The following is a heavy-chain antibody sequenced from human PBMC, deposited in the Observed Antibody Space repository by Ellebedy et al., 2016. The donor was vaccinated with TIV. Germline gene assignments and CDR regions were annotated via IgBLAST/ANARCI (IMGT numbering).Heavy chain of an antibody. CDR3: ARVDRGWHYWYFDL. CDR2: INKDGSEK. V-gene: IGHV3-7*01. Sequence: GESLKISCAASGFTFSFYWMSWVRQAPGKGLEWVANINKDGSEKFYVDSVKGRFTVSRDNAKNTVNLQMRSLRAEDTATYYCARVDRGWHYWYFDLWGRGTLVTVSS. D-gene: IGHD6-19*01. CDR1: GFTFSFYW. J-gene: IGHJ2*01.